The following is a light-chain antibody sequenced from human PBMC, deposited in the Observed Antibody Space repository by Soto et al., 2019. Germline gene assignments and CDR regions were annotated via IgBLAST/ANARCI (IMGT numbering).Light chain of an antibody. CDR2: EAS. Sequence: DLQMTQSPPSLSASVGDKVTVTCRASHDIGNSLAWYQQRPGQSPRLLIYEASTLQSGVPARFSGSGSGTDFTLAISSLRPEDVATYYCQNYNNAPVTFGAGTKVEVK. CDR3: QNYNNAPVT. J-gene: IGKJ4*01. CDR1: HDIGNS. V-gene: IGKV1-27*01.